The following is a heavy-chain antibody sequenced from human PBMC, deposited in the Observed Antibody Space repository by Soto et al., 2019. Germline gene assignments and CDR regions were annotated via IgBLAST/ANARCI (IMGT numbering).Heavy chain of an antibody. D-gene: IGHD3-10*01. CDR1: GFTFSSYA. V-gene: IGHV3-23*01. Sequence: GGSLRLSCAASGFTFSSYAMSWVRQAPGKGLEWVSAISGSGGSTYYADSVQGRFTVSRQHSTNTVYLQMNGLRAEDTAVYYCARSSYGSGSFAYYGMDVWGQGTTVTVSS. CDR3: ARSSYGSGSFAYYGMDV. CDR2: ISGSGGST. J-gene: IGHJ6*02.